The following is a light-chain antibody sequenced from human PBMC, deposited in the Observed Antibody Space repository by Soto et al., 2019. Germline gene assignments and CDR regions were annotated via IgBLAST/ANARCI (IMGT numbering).Light chain of an antibody. V-gene: IGLV2-14*03. Sequence: QSALTQPASVSWSPGHPITISFAGTISYIFTYNFVSWYQQHPVKAPKLFIYDVSSLTSVFSGLSDRFSGSKSGNTASLTIFGLQAEDEADYYCSSYTSTSSYVFATGTKVTVL. CDR3: SSYTSTSSYV. CDR2: DVS. CDR1: ISYIFTYNF. J-gene: IGLJ1*01.